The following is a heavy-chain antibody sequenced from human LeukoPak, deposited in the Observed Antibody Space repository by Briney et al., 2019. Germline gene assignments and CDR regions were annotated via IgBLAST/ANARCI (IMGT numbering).Heavy chain of an antibody. CDR2: ISYDGSNK. CDR1: GFTFSSYA. Sequence: GRSLRLSCAASGFTFSSYAMHWVRQAPGKGLEWVAVISYDGSNKYYADSVKGRFTISRDNSKDTLYLQMNSLRAEDTAVYYCARIETTVTTQGNYYYGMDVWGQGTTVTVSS. D-gene: IGHD4-17*01. V-gene: IGHV3-30*14. J-gene: IGHJ6*02. CDR3: ARIETTVTTQGNYYYGMDV.